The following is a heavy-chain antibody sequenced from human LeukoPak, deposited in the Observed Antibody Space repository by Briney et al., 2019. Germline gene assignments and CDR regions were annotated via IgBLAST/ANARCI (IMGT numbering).Heavy chain of an antibody. V-gene: IGHV3-64*01. CDR2: ISSNGGST. Sequence: GGSVRLSCAASGFTFSSYAMHWVRQAPGKGLEYVSAISSNGGSTYYANSVKGRFTISRDNSKNTLYLQMGSLRAEDMAVYYCARDGYCSSTSCLDTWGQGTLVTVSS. CDR1: GFTFSSYA. D-gene: IGHD2-2*03. J-gene: IGHJ5*02. CDR3: ARDGYCSSTSCLDT.